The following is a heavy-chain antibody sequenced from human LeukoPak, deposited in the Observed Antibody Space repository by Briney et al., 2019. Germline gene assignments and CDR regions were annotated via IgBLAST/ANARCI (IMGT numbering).Heavy chain of an antibody. Sequence: PSETLSLTCAVYGGSFSGYYWSWIRQPPGKGLEWIGEINPSGSTNYNPSLKSRVTISVETSKNQFSLKLSSVTAADTAVYYCATSRQYYYDSSGYHDWGQGTLVTVSS. J-gene: IGHJ4*02. CDR3: ATSRQYYYDSSGYHD. CDR2: INPSGST. V-gene: IGHV4-34*01. D-gene: IGHD3-22*01. CDR1: GGSFSGYY.